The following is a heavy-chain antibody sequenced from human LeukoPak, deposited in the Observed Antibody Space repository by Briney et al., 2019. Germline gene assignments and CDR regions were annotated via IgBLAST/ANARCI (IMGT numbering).Heavy chain of an antibody. CDR2: ISNNGGHT. V-gene: IGHV3-23*01. CDR1: GFTFSSSA. D-gene: IGHD2-2*03. Sequence: GGSLRLSCAASGFTFSSSAMSWVRQAPGKGLEWVSAISNNGGHTYYADSVQGRFTVSRDDSKNTLYLQMNSLRAEDTAVYYCAKDGGLWISAHWGDSWGRGTLVTVSS. CDR3: AKDGGLWISAHWGDS. J-gene: IGHJ4*02.